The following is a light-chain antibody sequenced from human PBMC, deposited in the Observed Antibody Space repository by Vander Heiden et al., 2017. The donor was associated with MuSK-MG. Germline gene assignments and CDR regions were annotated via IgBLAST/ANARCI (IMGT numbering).Light chain of an antibody. J-gene: IGKJ2*01. CDR1: QSISSW. CDR2: KAS. V-gene: IGKV1-5*03. CDR3: QQDKSYPYT. Sequence: DIQMTQSPSTLSASVGDRVTITCRASQSISSWLAWYQQKPGKAPKLLIYKASTLESGFPSRFSGSGSGTEFTLTISSLQPDDFATYYCQQDKSYPYTFGQGTKLEIK.